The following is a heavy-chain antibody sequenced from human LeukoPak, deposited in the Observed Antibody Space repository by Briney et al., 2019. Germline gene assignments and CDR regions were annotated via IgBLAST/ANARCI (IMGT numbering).Heavy chain of an antibody. CDR3: ARHGRDVLRFLEWFGGFEF. CDR1: GGSISSYY. Sequence: SETLSLTCTVSGGSISSYYWSWIRQPPGKGLEWIGYIYYSGSTNYNPSLKSRVTISVDTSKNQFSLKLTSVTAADTAVYYCARHGRDVLRFLEWFGGFEFWGQGTLVTVSS. J-gene: IGHJ4*02. CDR2: IYYSGST. D-gene: IGHD3-3*01. V-gene: IGHV4-59*08.